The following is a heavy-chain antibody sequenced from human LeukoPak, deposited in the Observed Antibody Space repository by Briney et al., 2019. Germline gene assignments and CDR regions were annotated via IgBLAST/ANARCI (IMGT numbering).Heavy chain of an antibody. J-gene: IGHJ4*02. V-gene: IGHV3-30*18. Sequence: GRCLRLSCAAAGFTFSAYGMHWVRQAPGKGLEWLAVMSYDGSNKYYADSVKGRFTISRDNSKNTLYLQMNSLRAEDTAVYYCAKVRGSWYYYDSSGPFDYWGQGTLVTVSS. CDR1: GFTFSAYG. CDR3: AKVRGSWYYYDSSGPFDY. CDR2: MSYDGSNK. D-gene: IGHD3-22*01.